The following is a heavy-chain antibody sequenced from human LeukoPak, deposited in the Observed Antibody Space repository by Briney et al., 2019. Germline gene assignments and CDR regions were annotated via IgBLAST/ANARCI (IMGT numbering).Heavy chain of an antibody. Sequence: PSETLSLTCSVSGGSISSSSYYWGWIRQPPGKGLEWIGTIYYSGNTYYNPSLKSRVSISVDTSKNQFSLKLSSVTAADTAVYYCARSWQRSGYLNWFDPWGQGTLVTVSS. J-gene: IGHJ5*02. CDR2: IYYSGNT. CDR3: ARSWQRSGYLNWFDP. D-gene: IGHD3-22*01. V-gene: IGHV4-39*01. CDR1: GGSISSSSYY.